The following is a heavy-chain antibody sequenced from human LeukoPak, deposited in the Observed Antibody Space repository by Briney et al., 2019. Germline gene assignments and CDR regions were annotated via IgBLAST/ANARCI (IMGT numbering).Heavy chain of an antibody. Sequence: GESLQIPGQRSGSSFTNYWIGWARRLPGKGLEWMGIIYPGDSDTRYRPSCQGQATISADKSISTAYLQGSSLEASDTAIYYCARRTDRSFGYLDYWGQGTLVTVSS. D-gene: IGHD3-10*01. CDR3: ARRTDRSFGYLDY. CDR2: IYPGDSDT. V-gene: IGHV5-51*01. J-gene: IGHJ4*02. CDR1: GSSFTNYW.